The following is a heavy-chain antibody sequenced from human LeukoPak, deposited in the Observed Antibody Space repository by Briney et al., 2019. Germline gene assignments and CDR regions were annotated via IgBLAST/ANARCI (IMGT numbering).Heavy chain of an antibody. CDR2: ISGSSGNT. CDR3: AKDRTIFGLADY. J-gene: IGHJ4*02. Sequence: PGGSLRLSCAASGFTFSNSVMSWVRQAPGKGLEWVSTISGSSGNTYYADSVKGRFTISRDNSKNTLYLQMNSLRAEDTAVYYCAKDRTIFGLADYWGQGTLVTVSS. CDR1: GFTFSNSV. V-gene: IGHV3-23*01. D-gene: IGHD3/OR15-3a*01.